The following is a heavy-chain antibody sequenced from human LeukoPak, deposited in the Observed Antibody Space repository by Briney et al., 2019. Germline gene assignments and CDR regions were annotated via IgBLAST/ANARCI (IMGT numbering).Heavy chain of an antibody. CDR2: INIGSTNT. J-gene: IGHJ5*02. Sequence: NTGGSLRLSCAASGFTFNDYYMSWIRQAPGKGLEWLSYINIGSTNTHYADSVKGRFTISRDNAKKSLYLEMNNLRAEDTAVYYCATDGAGFDTWGQGVLVTVSS. CDR3: ATDGAGFDT. V-gene: IGHV3-11*05. CDR1: GFTFNDYY.